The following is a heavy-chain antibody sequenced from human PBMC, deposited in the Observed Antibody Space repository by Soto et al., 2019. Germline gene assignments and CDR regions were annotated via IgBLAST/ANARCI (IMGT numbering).Heavy chain of an antibody. V-gene: IGHV4-30-2*01. CDR2: IYHSGST. Sequence: PSETLSLTCAVSGGSISSGGYSWSWIRQPPGKGLEWIGYIYHSGSTYYNPSLKSRVTISVDRSKNQFSLQLNSVTPEDTAVYYCARENSGSYQVSLGWFDPWGQGTLVTVSS. D-gene: IGHD1-26*01. CDR1: GGSISSGGYS. J-gene: IGHJ5*02. CDR3: ARENSGSYQVSLGWFDP.